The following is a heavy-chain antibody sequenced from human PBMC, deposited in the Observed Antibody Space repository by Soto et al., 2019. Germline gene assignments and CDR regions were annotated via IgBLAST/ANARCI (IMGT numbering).Heavy chain of an antibody. CDR1: GGSISSYY. J-gene: IGHJ4*02. D-gene: IGHD3-10*01. CDR2: IYYSGST. CDR3: ARVGGFGATTIVY. V-gene: IGHV4-59*08. Sequence: SETLSLTCTVSGGSISSYYWSWVRQPPGKGLEWIGYIYYSGSTNYNPSLKSRVTISVDTSKNQFSLKLSSVTAADTAVYYCARVGGFGATTIVYWGQGTLVTVSS.